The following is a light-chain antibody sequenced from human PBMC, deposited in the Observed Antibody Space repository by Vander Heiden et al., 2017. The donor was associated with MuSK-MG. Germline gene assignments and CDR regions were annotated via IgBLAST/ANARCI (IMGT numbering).Light chain of an antibody. J-gene: IGKJ2*01. CDR1: QSVSNW. V-gene: IGKV1-5*03. CDR3: QQYNSYPHT. Sequence: DIQITQSTSTLSASVGDRVTIACRASQSVSNWLAWYQQKPGKAPKLLIYKASVLETGVPSRFSGSGSGTQFTLTISSLQPDDVATYHCQQYNSYPHTFGQGTKLEIK. CDR2: KAS.